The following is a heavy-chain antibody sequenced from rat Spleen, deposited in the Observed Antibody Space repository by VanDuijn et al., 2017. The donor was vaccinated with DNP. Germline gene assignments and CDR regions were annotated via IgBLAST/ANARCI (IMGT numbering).Heavy chain of an antibody. CDR1: GFTFSDYA. CDR2: ITNSGGST. D-gene: IGHD1-1*01. V-gene: IGHV5S23*01. J-gene: IGHJ1*01. CDR3: TTYYYSATYWYFDF. Sequence: EVQLVESGGGLVQPGRSLKLSCAASGFTFSDYAMAWVRQAPTKGLEWVASITNSGGSTYYRDSVKGRFTISRDNAKSTLYLQMDSLRSEDTATYYCTTYYYSATYWYFDFWGPGTMVSVSS.